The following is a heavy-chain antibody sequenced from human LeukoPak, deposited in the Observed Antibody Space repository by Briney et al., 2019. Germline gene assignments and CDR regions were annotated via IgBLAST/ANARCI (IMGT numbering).Heavy chain of an antibody. CDR2: INSDGSWT. Sequence: GGSLRLSCAASGNYWMHWVRQVPGKGLVWVSHINSDGSWTSYADSVKGRFTISKDNAKNTVYLQMNSLRAEDTAVYYCARDFPYYYDSSGYLSYYYGMDVWGQGTTVTVSS. J-gene: IGHJ6*02. CDR3: ARDFPYYYDSSGYLSYYYGMDV. CDR1: GNYW. D-gene: IGHD3-22*01. V-gene: IGHV3-74*01.